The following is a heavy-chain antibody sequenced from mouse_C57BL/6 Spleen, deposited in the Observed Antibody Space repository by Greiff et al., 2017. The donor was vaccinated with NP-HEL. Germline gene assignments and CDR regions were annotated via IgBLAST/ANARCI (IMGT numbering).Heavy chain of an antibody. Sequence: QVQLQQPGAELVRPGSSVKLSCKASGYTFTSYWMHWVKQRPIQGLEWIGNIDPSDSETHYNQKFKDKATLTVDKSSSTAYMQLSSLTSEDSAVYYCAREGAYYSNYGGFAYWGQGTLVTVSA. D-gene: IGHD2-5*01. CDR1: GYTFTSYW. V-gene: IGHV1-52*01. J-gene: IGHJ3*01. CDR2: IDPSDSET. CDR3: AREGAYYSNYGGFAY.